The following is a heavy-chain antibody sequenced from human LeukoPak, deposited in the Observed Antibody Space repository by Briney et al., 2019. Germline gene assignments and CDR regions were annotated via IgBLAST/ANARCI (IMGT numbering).Heavy chain of an antibody. CDR2: IYTSGST. J-gene: IGHJ4*02. D-gene: IGHD1-26*01. V-gene: IGHV4-4*07. CDR3: ARLSNSGSYPFDY. CDR1: GGSICSYY. Sequence: ASETLSLTCTVSGGSICSYYWSWIRQPAGKGLEWIGRIYTSGSTNYNPSLKSRVTMSVDTSKNQFSLKLSSVTAADTAVYYCARLSNSGSYPFDYWGQGTLVTVSS.